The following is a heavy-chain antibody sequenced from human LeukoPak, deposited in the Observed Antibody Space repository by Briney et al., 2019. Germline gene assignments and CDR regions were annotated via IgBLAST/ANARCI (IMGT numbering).Heavy chain of an antibody. D-gene: IGHD3-3*01. CDR2: INHSGST. CDR1: GGSFSGYY. Sequence: PSETLSLTCAVYGGSFSGYYWSWIRQPPGKGLEWIGEINHSGSTNYNPSLKSRVTISVDTSKNQFSLKLSSMTAADTAVYYCARGKYYDFWSGYYYYGMDVWGQGTTVTVSS. V-gene: IGHV4-34*01. J-gene: IGHJ6*02. CDR3: ARGKYYDFWSGYYYYGMDV.